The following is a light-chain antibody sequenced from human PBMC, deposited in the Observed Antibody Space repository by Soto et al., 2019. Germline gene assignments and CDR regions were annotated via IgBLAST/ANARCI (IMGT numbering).Light chain of an antibody. Sequence: DIQLPQYPSTLSASVGDRVSLTCRASQSISSWLAWYQQKPGKAPKGLIYKASTLESGAPSRFSGSGSGTEFTLTISSLQPDDFATYYCQHYNSYSEAFGQGTKVDIK. J-gene: IGKJ1*01. V-gene: IGKV1-5*03. CDR1: QSISSW. CDR3: QHYNSYSEA. CDR2: KAS.